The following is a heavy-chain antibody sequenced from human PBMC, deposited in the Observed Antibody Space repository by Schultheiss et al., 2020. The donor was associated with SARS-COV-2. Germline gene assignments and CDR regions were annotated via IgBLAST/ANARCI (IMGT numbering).Heavy chain of an antibody. V-gene: IGHV1-2*02. J-gene: IGHJ6*02. CDR1: GYTFTGYY. CDR2: INPNSGGT. CDR3: AIPWGRGYPEAYYYYGLDL. D-gene: IGHD3-16*01. Sequence: ASVKVSCKASGYTFTGYYMHWVRQAPGQGLEWMGWINPNSGGTNYAQKFQGRVTMTRDTSVRTVYMELSRLTSDDTAVYYCAIPWGRGYPEAYYYYGLDLWGQGTTVTVSS.